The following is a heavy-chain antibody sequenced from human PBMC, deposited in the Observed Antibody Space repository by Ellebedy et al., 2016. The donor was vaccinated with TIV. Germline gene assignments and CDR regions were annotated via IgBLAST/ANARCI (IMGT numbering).Heavy chain of an antibody. CDR2: IHHSGTT. J-gene: IGHJ4*02. V-gene: IGHV4-31*03. CDR1: GGSISSGGNY. Sequence: MPSETLSLTCTVSGGSISSGGNYWSWIRQHAGRGLEWVGYIHHSGTTYYNPSLKSRVPMSVDTSKNHFSLSLTSVTAADTAVYYCARGFRRFGESDFDYWGQGTQVTVSS. CDR3: ARGFRRFGESDFDY. D-gene: IGHD3-10*01.